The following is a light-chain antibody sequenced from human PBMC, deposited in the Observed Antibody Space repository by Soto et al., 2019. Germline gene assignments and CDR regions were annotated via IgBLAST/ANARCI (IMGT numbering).Light chain of an antibody. CDR2: ESS. J-gene: IGKJ1*01. CDR3: QQTFSIPRT. Sequence: DMQLTQSPSSLSASVGDRVTITCRASQNVRSYLNWYQQKPGKAPKLLIYESSTLESGVPSKFSGDGYGTHFTLTIRSLQPEDFAIYYCQQTFSIPRTCGHGTKVELK. CDR1: QNVRSY. V-gene: IGKV1-39*01.